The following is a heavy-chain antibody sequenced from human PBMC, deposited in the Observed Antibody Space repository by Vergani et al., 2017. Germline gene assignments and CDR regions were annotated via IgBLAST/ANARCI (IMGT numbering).Heavy chain of an antibody. V-gene: IGHV3-30*03. Sequence: QVQLVESGGGVVQPGRSLRLSCAASGFTFSSYGMHWVRQAPGKGLEWVAVISYDGSNKYYAGSVKGRFTISRENAKNSLYLQMNSLRAGDTAVYYCARARAARPNAFDIWGQGTMVTVSS. J-gene: IGHJ3*02. CDR3: ARARAARPNAFDI. CDR2: ISYDGSNK. D-gene: IGHD6-6*01. CDR1: GFTFSSYG.